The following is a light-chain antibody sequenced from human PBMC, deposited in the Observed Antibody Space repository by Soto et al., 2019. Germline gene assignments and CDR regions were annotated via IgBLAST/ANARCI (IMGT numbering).Light chain of an antibody. CDR3: LQDYTYPRT. CDR2: AAS. J-gene: IGKJ1*01. Sequence: IQMTQSPSSLSASVGGRVTITCRASQSISSYLNWYQQKPGKAPKLLIYAASTLQSGVPSRFSGSGSGTDFTLTISCLQPEDFATYYCLQDYTYPRTFGQGTKVDIK. CDR1: QSISSY. V-gene: IGKV1-6*01.